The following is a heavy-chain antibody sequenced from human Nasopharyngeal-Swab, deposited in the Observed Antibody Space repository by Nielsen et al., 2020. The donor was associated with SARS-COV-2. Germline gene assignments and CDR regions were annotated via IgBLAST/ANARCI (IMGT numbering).Heavy chain of an antibody. J-gene: IGHJ4*02. CDR3: ARDHVRDKTNDY. CDR1: ECTVSSYG. CDR2: ISDYNGNT. D-gene: IGHD3-10*02. Sequence: ASGKVSCQASECTVSSYGISWVRKDPGQGLERMGWISDYNGNTNYAQKLQGRVTVTTDTSTSTAYMELRSLRSDDTAVYYCARDHVRDKTNDYWGQGTLVTVSS. V-gene: IGHV1-18*01.